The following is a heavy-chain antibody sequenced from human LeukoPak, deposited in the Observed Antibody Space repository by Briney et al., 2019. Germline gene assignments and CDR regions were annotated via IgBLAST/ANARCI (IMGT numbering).Heavy chain of an antibody. CDR2: IYPGDSDT. Sequence: GESLKISCKGSGYRFTSYWLVWVRQMPGKGLEYMGIIYPGDSDTRYSPSFQGQVTISADKSITTAYLQWSSLQASDTAMYYCARLAHSSQAYYFDYWGQGTLVTDSS. CDR3: ARLAHSSQAYYFDY. V-gene: IGHV5-51*01. J-gene: IGHJ4*02. D-gene: IGHD3-22*01. CDR1: GYRFTSYW.